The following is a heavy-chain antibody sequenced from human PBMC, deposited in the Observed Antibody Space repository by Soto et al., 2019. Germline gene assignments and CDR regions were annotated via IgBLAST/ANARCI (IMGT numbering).Heavy chain of an antibody. V-gene: IGHV3-15*07. CDR1: GFTFSNAW. D-gene: IGHD3-16*01. CDR3: TRRLATDYVWGSPI. CDR2: IKSKTDGGTT. Sequence: EVQLVESGGGLVKPGGSLRLSCAASGFTFSNAWMNWVRQAPGKGLEWVDRIKSKTDGGTTDYAEPGKGRFTISRDDTKNTLYLQMNSLKTEDTAVYYCTRRLATDYVWGSPIWGQGTMVTVSS. J-gene: IGHJ3*02.